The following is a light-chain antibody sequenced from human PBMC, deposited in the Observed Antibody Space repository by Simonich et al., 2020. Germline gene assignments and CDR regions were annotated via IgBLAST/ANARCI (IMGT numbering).Light chain of an antibody. CDR1: RRDVGSYNL. J-gene: IGLJ2*01. CDR3: CSYAGSSTYVV. Sequence: QSALTLSASVSGSPGQSITISCTGTRRDVGSYNLVSWYQQHPGKAPKLMIYEGSKRPSGVSNRFSGSKSGNTASLTISGLQAEDEADYYCCSYAGSSTYVVFGGGTKLTVL. V-gene: IGLV2-23*01. CDR2: EGS.